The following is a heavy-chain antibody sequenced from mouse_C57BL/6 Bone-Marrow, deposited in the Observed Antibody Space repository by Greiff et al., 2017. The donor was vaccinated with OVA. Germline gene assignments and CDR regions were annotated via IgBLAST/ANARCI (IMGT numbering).Heavy chain of an antibody. CDR1: GYTFTSYW. CDR2: IHPNSGST. Sequence: QVQLKQPGAELVKPGASVKLSCKASGYTFTSYWMHWVKQRPGQGLEWIGMIHPNSGSTNYNEKFKSKATLTVDKSSSTAYMQLSSLTSEDSAVYYCARLDYGLAYWGQGTLVTVSA. CDR3: ARLDYGLAY. J-gene: IGHJ3*01. V-gene: IGHV1-64*01. D-gene: IGHD1-1*02.